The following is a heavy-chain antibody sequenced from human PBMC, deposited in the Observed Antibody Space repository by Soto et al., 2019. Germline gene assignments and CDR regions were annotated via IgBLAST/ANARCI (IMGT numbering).Heavy chain of an antibody. CDR3: ARGAPRLRDVPTYFHF. V-gene: IGHV4-31*03. Sequence: PSETLSLTCSVSGDSMTSGGYYWSWVRHHPGKGLEWVGSIYYTGDTYFNPSLKSRITVSMDTSKNEFSLKLTPVTSADTAVYFCARGAPRLRDVPTYFHFWGQRTLVTVSS. CDR2: IYYTGDT. J-gene: IGHJ4*02. CDR1: GDSMTSGGYY.